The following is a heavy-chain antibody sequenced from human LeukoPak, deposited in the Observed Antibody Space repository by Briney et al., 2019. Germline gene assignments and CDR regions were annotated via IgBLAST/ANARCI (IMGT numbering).Heavy chain of an antibody. Sequence: GESLKISCKGSGYSFTSYWIGWVRQMPGKGLEWMGIIYPGDSDTRYSPSFQGQVTISADKSISTAYLQRSSLKASDTAMYYCARSHSGSYDAFDIWGQGTMVTVSS. CDR2: IYPGDSDT. V-gene: IGHV5-51*01. D-gene: IGHD1-26*01. CDR3: ARSHSGSYDAFDI. CDR1: GYSFTSYW. J-gene: IGHJ3*02.